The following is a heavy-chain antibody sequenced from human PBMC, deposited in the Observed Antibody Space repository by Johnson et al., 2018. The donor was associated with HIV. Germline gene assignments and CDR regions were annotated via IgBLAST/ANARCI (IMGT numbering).Heavy chain of an antibody. V-gene: IGHV3-9*01. CDR1: GSPFAAIA. Sequence: VQLVEPGGGLVRPGGSLRLSCEASGSPFAAIAMPWVRQPPGKGLEWVPRISWMGGRKGSVASVKGRFTISRDNAKKSLYLQMNRLRAEDAAVYYCAKEKDAFDIWGQGTMVTVSS. J-gene: IGHJ3*02. CDR3: AKEKDAFDI. CDR2: ISWMGGRK.